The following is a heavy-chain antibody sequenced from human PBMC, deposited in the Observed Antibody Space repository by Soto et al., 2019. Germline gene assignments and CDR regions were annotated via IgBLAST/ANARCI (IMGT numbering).Heavy chain of an antibody. CDR2: ISSSSSTI. CDR1: GFTFSSYS. D-gene: IGHD6-19*01. CDR3: ARDTTVAVAGYWYFDL. V-gene: IGHV3-48*01. Sequence: GGSLRLSCAASGFTFSSYSMNWVRQAPGKGLEWVSYISSSSSTIYYADSVKGRFTISRDNAKNSLYLQMNSLRAEDTAVYYCARDTTVAVAGYWYFDLWGRGTLVTVSS. J-gene: IGHJ2*01.